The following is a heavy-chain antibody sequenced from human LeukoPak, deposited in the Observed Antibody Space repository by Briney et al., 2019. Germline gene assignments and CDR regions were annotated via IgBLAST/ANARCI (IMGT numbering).Heavy chain of an antibody. V-gene: IGHV3-73*01. CDR2: IRSKANSYAT. CDR1: GFAFSGSA. Sequence: PGGSLRLSCAASGFAFSGSAMHWVRQASEKGLEWVGRIRSKANSYATAYAASVKGRFTISRDDSKNTAYLQMNSLKTEDTAVYYCTGKQDIVVDYYYYYYGMDVWGQGTTVTVSS. J-gene: IGHJ6*02. CDR3: TGKQDIVVDYYYYYYGMDV. D-gene: IGHD2-2*01.